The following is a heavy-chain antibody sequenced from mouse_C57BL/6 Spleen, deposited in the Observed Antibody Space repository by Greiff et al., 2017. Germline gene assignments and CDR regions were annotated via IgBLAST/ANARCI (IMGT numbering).Heavy chain of an antibody. CDR2: IYPGSGNT. J-gene: IGHJ4*01. Sequence: VKVVESGAELVRPGASVKLSCKASGYTFTDYYINWVKQRPGQGLEWIARIYPGSGNTYYNEKFKGKATLTAEKSSSTAYMQLSSLTSEDSAVYFCARSTTRDAMDYWGQGTSVTVSS. D-gene: IGHD2-12*01. CDR1: GYTFTDYY. CDR3: ARSTTRDAMDY. V-gene: IGHV1-76*01.